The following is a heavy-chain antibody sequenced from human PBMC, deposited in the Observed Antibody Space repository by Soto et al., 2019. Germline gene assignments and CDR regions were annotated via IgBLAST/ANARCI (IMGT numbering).Heavy chain of an antibody. CDR1: GYTFTGYY. J-gene: IGHJ6*02. CDR3: ARDPRGFWRPLYYSLESGGMDV. D-gene: IGHD3-10*01. V-gene: IGHV1-2*04. CDR2: INPNSGGT. Sequence: ASVKVSCKASGYTFTGYYMHWVRQAPGQGLEWMGWINPNSGGTNYAQKFQGWVTMTRDTSISTAYMELSRLRSDDTAVYYCARDPRGFWRPLYYSLESGGMDVWGQGTTVTVSS.